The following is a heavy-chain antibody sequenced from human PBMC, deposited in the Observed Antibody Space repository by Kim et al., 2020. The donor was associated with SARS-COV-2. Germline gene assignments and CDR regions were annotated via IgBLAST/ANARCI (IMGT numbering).Heavy chain of an antibody. J-gene: IGHJ6*02. D-gene: IGHD1-1*01. CDR2: INPNSGGT. CDR1: GYTFTGYY. CDR3: ARDQGGTLYYSYYYGMDV. Sequence: ASVKVSCKASGYTFTGYYMHWVRQAPGQGLEWMGWINPNSGGTNYAQKFQGRVTMTRDTSISTAYMELSRLRSDDTAVYYCARDQGGTLYYSYYYGMDVWGQGTTVTVSS. V-gene: IGHV1-2*02.